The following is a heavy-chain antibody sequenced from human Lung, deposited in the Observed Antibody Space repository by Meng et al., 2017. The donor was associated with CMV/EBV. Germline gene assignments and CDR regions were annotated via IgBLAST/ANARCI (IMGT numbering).Heavy chain of an antibody. Sequence: GESLKISCTASGFTFSDYSMNWVRQAPGKGLEWVSSITGNGLYIYYADAVKGRFTLSRDNAKNSLYLQINSLRAEDTAVYYCVREMLTEFYNWNSLHYFDYWGQGTLVTVSS. CDR1: GFTFSDYS. CDR3: VREMLTEFYNWNSLHYFDY. D-gene: IGHD1-20*01. J-gene: IGHJ4*02. V-gene: IGHV3-21*01. CDR2: ITGNGLYI.